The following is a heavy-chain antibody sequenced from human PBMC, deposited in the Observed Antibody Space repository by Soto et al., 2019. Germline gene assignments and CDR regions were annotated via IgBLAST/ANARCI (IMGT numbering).Heavy chain of an antibody. CDR3: ARDRYYGSGTYYNFYSGMDV. J-gene: IGHJ6*02. V-gene: IGHV4-30-4*01. Sequence: LSLTCTVSGGSINSGDYSWTWVRQPPGKGLEWIGNIFHSGSTYYTPSLQSRVTISLDTSKNHFSLKLSSVTPADTAVYYCARDRYYGSGTYYNFYSGMDVWGQGTTVTVSS. CDR2: IFHSGST. D-gene: IGHD3-10*01. CDR1: GGSINSGDYS.